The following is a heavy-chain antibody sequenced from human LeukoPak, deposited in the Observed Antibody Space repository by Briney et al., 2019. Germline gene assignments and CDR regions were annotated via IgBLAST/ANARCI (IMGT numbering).Heavy chain of an antibody. CDR1: GGSISSGGYY. J-gene: IGHJ4*02. CDR3: ARANITIFGVATAFDY. CDR2: IYHSGST. V-gene: IGHV4-30-2*01. D-gene: IGHD3-3*01. Sequence: SSETLSLTCTVSGGSISSGGYYWSWIRQPPGKGLEWIGYIYHSGSTYYNPSLKSRVTISVDRSKNQFSLKLSSVTAADTAVYYCARANITIFGVATAFDYWGQGTLVTVSS.